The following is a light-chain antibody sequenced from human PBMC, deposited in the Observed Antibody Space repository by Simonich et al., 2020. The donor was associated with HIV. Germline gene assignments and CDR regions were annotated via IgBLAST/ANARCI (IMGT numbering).Light chain of an antibody. CDR1: NSDVGGYNY. Sequence: QSALTQPPSASGSPGQSVTISCTGTNSDVGGYNYVSWYQQHPGKAPKLMIFEVSKRPSGVPDRFSGSKSGNTAYLTISGLQADDEADYYCSSYTSTSTLVFGGGTKLTVL. V-gene: IGLV2-8*01. CDR2: EVS. J-gene: IGLJ2*01. CDR3: SSYTSTSTLV.